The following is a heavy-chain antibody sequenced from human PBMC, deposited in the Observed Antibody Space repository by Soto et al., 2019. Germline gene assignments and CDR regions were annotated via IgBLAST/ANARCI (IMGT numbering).Heavy chain of an antibody. CDR2: IYWDDDK. CDR3: ADETQCDGAIYY. Sequence: QITLKESGPALVKPTQTLTLTCTFSGFSLSTSGVGVGWIRQPPGKALEWLALIYWDDDKRYSPSLKSRLTITKDTSKNQVVLKMTHMDPVDTATYYGADETQCDGAIYYWGQGTLVTVSS. V-gene: IGHV2-5*02. CDR1: GFSLSTSGVG. J-gene: IGHJ4*02. D-gene: IGHD2-21*01.